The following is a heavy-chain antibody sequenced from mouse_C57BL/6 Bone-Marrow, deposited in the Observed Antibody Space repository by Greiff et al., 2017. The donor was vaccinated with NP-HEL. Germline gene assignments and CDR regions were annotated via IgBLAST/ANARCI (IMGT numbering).Heavy chain of an antibody. D-gene: IGHD2-4*01. CDR2: INPNNGGT. CDR1: GYTFTDYY. Sequence: VQLQQSGPELVKPGASVKISCKASGYTFTDYYMNWVKQSHGKSLEWIGDINPNNGGTSYNQKFKGKATLTVDKSSSTAYMERRSLTSEDAAVYYCAKSTMSTHGYFDVWGTGTTVTVSS. J-gene: IGHJ1*03. V-gene: IGHV1-26*01. CDR3: AKSTMSTHGYFDV.